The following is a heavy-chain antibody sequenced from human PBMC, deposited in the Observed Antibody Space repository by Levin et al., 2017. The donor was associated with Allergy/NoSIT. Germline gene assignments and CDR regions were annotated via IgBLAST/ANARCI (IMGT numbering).Heavy chain of an antibody. CDR3: ARFLAAQDY. V-gene: IGHV3-48*03. D-gene: IGHD6-6*01. Sequence: GGSLRLSCAASGFTFSSYEMNWVRQAPGKGLEWVSYISSSGSTTYYADSVKGRFTISRDNAKNSLYLQMNGLRAEDTALYYCARFLAAQDYWGQGTLVTVSS. J-gene: IGHJ4*02. CDR1: GFTFSSYE. CDR2: ISSSGSTT.